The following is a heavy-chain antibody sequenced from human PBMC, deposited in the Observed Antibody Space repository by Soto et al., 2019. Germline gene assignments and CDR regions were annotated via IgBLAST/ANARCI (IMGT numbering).Heavy chain of an antibody. D-gene: IGHD2-8*01. J-gene: IGHJ6*02. Sequence: QVHLVQSGGEVTKPGASVKVSCKSSGYTFTSYGVSGVRQAPGQGLEWLGWISVYTGNTKQAQKFQDRVTLTTEASTSTAYMELRSLRSDDTAVYYCARDRCTTDRCYTNHFDVWGQGTTVTVSS. V-gene: IGHV1-18*04. CDR3: ARDRCTTDRCYTNHFDV. CDR1: GYTFTSYG. CDR2: ISVYTGNT.